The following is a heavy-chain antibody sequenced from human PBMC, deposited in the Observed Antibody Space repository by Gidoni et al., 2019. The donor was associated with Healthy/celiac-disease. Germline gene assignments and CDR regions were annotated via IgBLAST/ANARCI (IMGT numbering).Heavy chain of an antibody. CDR1: GGSFSGYY. V-gene: IGHV4-34*01. CDR3: ARSGGNNCSGGSCYSHWGRRKTTDTYDI. D-gene: IGHD2-15*01. Sequence: QVQLQQWGAGLFKPSETLSLTFAVYGGSFSGYYWSWIRHPPGKGLEGIGEINHSGSTNYNPSLKRRVTISVDTSKNQFSLKLSSVTAADTAVYYCARSGGNNCSGGSCYSHWGRRKTTDTYDIWGQGTMVTVSS. J-gene: IGHJ3*02. CDR2: INHSGST.